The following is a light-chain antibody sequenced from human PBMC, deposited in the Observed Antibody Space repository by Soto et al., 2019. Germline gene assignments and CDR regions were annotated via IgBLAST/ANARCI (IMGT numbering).Light chain of an antibody. CDR1: QSISTY. Sequence: DIQMTQSPSSLSASVGDRVTITCRASQSISTYLNWYQQKPGQAPKLLIYTSSTSQTGVPSRFSGSGSGTVFTLTITNLHPEDFATYSCQQTLSSPWTFGQGTTVEIK. CDR2: TSS. CDR3: QQTLSSPWT. V-gene: IGKV1-39*01. J-gene: IGKJ1*01.